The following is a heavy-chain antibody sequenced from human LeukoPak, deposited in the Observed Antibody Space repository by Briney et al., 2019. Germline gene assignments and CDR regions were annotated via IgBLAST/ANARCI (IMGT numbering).Heavy chain of an antibody. D-gene: IGHD3-3*01. CDR1: GFTFSSYW. Sequence: GGSLRLSCAASGFTFSSYWMSWVREAPGKGLEWVANIKQDGSEKYYVDSVKGRFTISRDNAKNSLYLQMNSLRAEDTAVYYCARTERKDVYDFWSGYYYYYYMDVWGKGTTVTVSS. CDR2: IKQDGSEK. CDR3: ARTERKDVYDFWSGYYYYYYMDV. V-gene: IGHV3-7*01. J-gene: IGHJ6*03.